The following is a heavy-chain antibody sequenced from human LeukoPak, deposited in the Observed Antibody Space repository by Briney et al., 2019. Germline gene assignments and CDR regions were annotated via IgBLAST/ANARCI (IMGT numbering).Heavy chain of an antibody. CDR3: ARYRLLYYYYYGMDV. J-gene: IGHJ6*02. CDR1: GGSTSSGGYS. V-gene: IGHV4-30-2*01. Sequence: PSETLSLTCAVSGGSTSSGGYSWGWIRQPPGKGLEWIVYIYHSGSTYYNPSLKSRVTISVDRSKNQFSLKLSSVTAADTAVYYCARYRLLYYYYYGMDVWGQGTTVTVSS. CDR2: IYHSGST. D-gene: IGHD2-15*01.